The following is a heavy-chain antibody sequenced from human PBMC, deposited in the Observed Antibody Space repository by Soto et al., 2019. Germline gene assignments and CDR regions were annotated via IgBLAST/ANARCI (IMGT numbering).Heavy chain of an antibody. CDR2: MYYSGST. CDR1: GGSISSSTYY. CDR3: ARQDYNFLTGYYETFDY. J-gene: IGHJ4*02. D-gene: IGHD3-9*01. Sequence: SETLSHTGTVSGGSISSSTYYWGWIRQPPGKGLEWIGSMYYSGSTYYNPSLKSRVTISVDTSKNQFSLKLSSVTATDTAVYYCARQDYNFLTGYYETFDYWGQGTLVTVS. V-gene: IGHV4-39*01.